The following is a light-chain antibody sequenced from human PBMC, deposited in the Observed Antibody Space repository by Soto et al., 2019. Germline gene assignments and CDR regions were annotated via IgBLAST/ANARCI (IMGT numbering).Light chain of an antibody. CDR1: QSIDTA. CDR2: RAS. CDR3: QQYGRFLT. J-gene: IGKJ2*01. Sequence: DIQMTQSPSTLSASVGDRVTITCRASQSIDTALAWYQQKPGKAPNLLIYRASNLESGVPSRFSGSGSGTEFTHAISSLQPDDFATYYCQQYGRFLTFGQGTKLEIK. V-gene: IGKV1-5*03.